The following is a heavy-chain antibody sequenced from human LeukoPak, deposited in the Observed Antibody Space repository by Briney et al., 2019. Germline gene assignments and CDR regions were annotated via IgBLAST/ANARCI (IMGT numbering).Heavy chain of an antibody. CDR3: ARVVTGRYYYDSSGYYHN. CDR1: GGTFSSYA. V-gene: IGHV1-69*13. Sequence: ASVKVSCKASGGTFSSYAISWVRQAPGQGLEWMGGIIPILGTANYAQKFQGRVTITADESTSTAYMELSSLRSEDTAVYYCARVVTGRYYYDSSGYYHNWGQGTLVTVSS. D-gene: IGHD3-22*01. CDR2: IIPILGTA. J-gene: IGHJ4*02.